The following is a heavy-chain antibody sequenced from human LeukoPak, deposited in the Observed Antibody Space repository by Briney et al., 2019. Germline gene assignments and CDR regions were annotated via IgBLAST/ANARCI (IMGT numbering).Heavy chain of an antibody. D-gene: IGHD4-23*01. V-gene: IGHV3-30-3*01. CDR3: ATDKLPAYGGKRADAFDI. Sequence: GGSLRLSCAASGFTFSSYAMHWVRQAPGKGLEWVAVISYDGSNKYYADSVKGRFTISRDNSKNTLYLQMNSLRAEDTAVYYCATDKLPAYGGKRADAFDIWGQGTMVTVSS. J-gene: IGHJ3*02. CDR1: GFTFSSYA. CDR2: ISYDGSNK.